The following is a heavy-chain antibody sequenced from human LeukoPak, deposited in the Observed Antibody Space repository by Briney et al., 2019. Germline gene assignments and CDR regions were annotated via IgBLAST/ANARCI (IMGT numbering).Heavy chain of an antibody. CDR3: TTGNVATIPY. V-gene: IGHV3-15*01. CDR1: GFTFSNAW. Sequence: GSLRLSCAAAGFTFSNAWMSWVRQAPGKGPEWVGRIKRKTDGGITDYAAPVKGRFTISGDDSKNTLYLQMNSLKTEDTAVYYCTTGNVATIPYWGQGTLVTVSS. J-gene: IGHJ4*02. D-gene: IGHD5-12*01. CDR2: IKRKTDGGIT.